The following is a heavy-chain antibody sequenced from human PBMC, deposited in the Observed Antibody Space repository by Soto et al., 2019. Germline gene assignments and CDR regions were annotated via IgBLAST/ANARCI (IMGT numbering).Heavy chain of an antibody. V-gene: IGHV6-1*01. CDR2: TYYRSKWYY. Sequence: SQTLSLTCAITGDSVSSNSAGWSWVRQSPSRGLEWLGRTYYRSKWYYEYAVSVRGRITINPDTSKNQYSLQLKSVTPEDTAVYFCARGEQYSGMIFDYWGQGTLVTVSS. D-gene: IGHD1-26*01. CDR3: ARGEQYSGMIFDY. J-gene: IGHJ4*01. CDR1: GDSVSSNSAG.